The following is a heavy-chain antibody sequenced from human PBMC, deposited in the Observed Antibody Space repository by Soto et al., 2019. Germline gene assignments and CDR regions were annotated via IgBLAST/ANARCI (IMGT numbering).Heavy chain of an antibody. J-gene: IGHJ1*01. V-gene: IGHV3-7*02. Sequence: EVQLVESGGGLVQPGGSLRLSCAASGFTFSSYWMSWVRQAPGKGLEWVANIKQDGSDKYYVDSVKGRFTISRDNAKNSLYLQMNSLTAKDTAIYYCAKVKSLAGQEWDQGTLVTVSS. D-gene: IGHD6-6*01. CDR2: IKQDGSDK. CDR1: GFTFSSYW. CDR3: AKVKSLAGQE.